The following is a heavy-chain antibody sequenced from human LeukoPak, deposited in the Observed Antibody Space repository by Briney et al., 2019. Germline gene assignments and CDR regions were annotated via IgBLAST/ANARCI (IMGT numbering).Heavy chain of an antibody. J-gene: IGHJ3*02. CDR1: GFTFDDYA. Sequence: GRSLRLSCAASGFTFDDYAMHWVRQAPGKGLEWVSGISWNSGSIGYADSVKGRFTISRDNAKNSLYPQMNSLRAEDTALYYCAKVGGILRAFDIWGQGTMVTVSS. CDR3: AKVGGILRAFDI. V-gene: IGHV3-9*01. CDR2: ISWNSGSI. D-gene: IGHD6-13*01.